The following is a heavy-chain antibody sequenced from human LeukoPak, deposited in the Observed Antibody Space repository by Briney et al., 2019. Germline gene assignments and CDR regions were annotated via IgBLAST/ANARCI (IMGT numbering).Heavy chain of an antibody. D-gene: IGHD2-8*01. CDR1: GFTLSSYE. V-gene: IGHV3-23*01. CDR2: IDYSGGST. Sequence: GGSLRLSCTASGFTLSSYEMSWIRQAPGKGLEWVSSIDYSGGSTYYADSVKGRFTISRDNSKNTLYLQLNSLRGDDTAVYYCARANWEWANIVLMVYAIRNVGAFDIWGQGTMVTVSS. J-gene: IGHJ3*02. CDR3: ARANWEWANIVLMVYAIRNVGAFDI.